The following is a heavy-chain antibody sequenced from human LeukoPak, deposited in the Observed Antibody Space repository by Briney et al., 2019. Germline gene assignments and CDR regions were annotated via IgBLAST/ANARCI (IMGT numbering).Heavy chain of an antibody. D-gene: IGHD3-22*01. Sequence: KPGGSLRLSCAASGFTFSDYSMNWVRQAPGKGLEWVSSISSSSSYIYYADSVKGRFTISRDNAKNSLYLQMNSLRAEDTAVYFCARGNAPTDSSGYFWGYWGQGTLVTVSS. CDR3: ARGNAPTDSSGYFWGY. J-gene: IGHJ4*02. CDR1: GFTFSDYS. V-gene: IGHV3-21*01. CDR2: ISSSSSYI.